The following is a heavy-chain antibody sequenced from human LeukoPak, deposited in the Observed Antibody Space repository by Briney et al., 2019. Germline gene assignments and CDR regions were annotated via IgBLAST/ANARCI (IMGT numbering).Heavy chain of an antibody. J-gene: IGHJ4*02. CDR3: ARGTRVPAADY. CDR2: ISYDGSNK. CDR1: GFTFSSYA. V-gene: IGHV3-30*14. Sequence: GGSLRLSCAASGFTFSSYAMSWVRQAPGKGLEWVAVISYDGSNKYYADSVKGRFTISRDNSKNTLYLQMNSLRAEDTAVYYCARGTRVPAADYWGQGTLVTVSS. D-gene: IGHD2-2*01.